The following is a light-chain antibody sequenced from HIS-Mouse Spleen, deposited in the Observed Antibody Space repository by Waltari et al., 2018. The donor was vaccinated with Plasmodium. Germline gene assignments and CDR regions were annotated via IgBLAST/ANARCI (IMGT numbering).Light chain of an antibody. CDR1: ALPKKY. CDR3: YSTDSSGNHRV. J-gene: IGLJ3*02. V-gene: IGLV3-10*01. Sequence: SYELTQPPSVSVSPGQTARITCSGDALPKKYAYWYQQKSGQAPVLVIYEDSKRPSGIRGRFVGSSSVTMATLTISGAQVEDEADYYCYSTDSSGNHRVFGGGTKLTVL. CDR2: EDS.